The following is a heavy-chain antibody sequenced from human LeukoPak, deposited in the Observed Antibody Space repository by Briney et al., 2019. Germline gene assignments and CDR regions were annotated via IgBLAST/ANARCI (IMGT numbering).Heavy chain of an antibody. CDR2: IIPIFGTA. J-gene: IGHJ4*02. V-gene: IGHV1-69*13. CDR3: AREEEMATHD. Sequence: ASVKVSCKASGYTFTSYGISWVRQAPGQGLEWMGGIIPIFGTANYAQKFQGRVTITADESTSTAYMELSSLRSEDTAVYYCAREEEMATHDWGQGTLVTVSS. CDR1: GYTFTSYG. D-gene: IGHD5-24*01.